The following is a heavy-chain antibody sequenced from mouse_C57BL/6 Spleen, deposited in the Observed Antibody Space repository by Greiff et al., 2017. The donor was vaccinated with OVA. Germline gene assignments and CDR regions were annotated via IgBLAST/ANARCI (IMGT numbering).Heavy chain of an antibody. V-gene: IGHV1-82*01. CDR3: AAGGGYAMDY. CDR1: GYAFSSSW. Sequence: QVQLQQSGPELVKPGASVKISCKASGYAFSSSWMNWVKQRPGKGLEWIGRIYPGDGDTNYNGKFKGKATLTADKSSSTAYMKLSSLTSEDSAVYFCAAGGGYAMDYWGQGTSVTVSS. J-gene: IGHJ4*01. CDR2: IYPGDGDT.